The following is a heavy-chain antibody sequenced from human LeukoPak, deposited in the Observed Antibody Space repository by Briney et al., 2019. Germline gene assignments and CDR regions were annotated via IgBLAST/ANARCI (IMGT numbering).Heavy chain of an antibody. CDR3: AKDPTGVAAAGMVDY. V-gene: IGHV4-59*01. J-gene: IGHJ4*02. CDR2: IYYSGST. D-gene: IGHD6-13*01. Sequence: SETLSLTCTVSGGSISSYYWSWIRQPPGKGLEWIGYIYYSGSTNYNPSLKSRVTISVDTSKNQFSLKLSSVTAADTAVYYCAKDPTGVAAAGMVDYWGQGTLVTVSS. CDR1: GGSISSYY.